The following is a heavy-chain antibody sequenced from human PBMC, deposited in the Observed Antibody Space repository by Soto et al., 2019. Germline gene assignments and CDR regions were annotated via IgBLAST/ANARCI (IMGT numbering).Heavy chain of an antibody. J-gene: IGHJ4*02. CDR1: GYTLTELS. CDR2: FDPEDGET. D-gene: IGHD1-7*01. V-gene: IGHV1-24*01. CDR3: ATANLVAQPYNWNYY. Sequence: ASVKVSCKVSGYTLTELSMHWVRQAPGKGLEWMGGFDPEDGETIYAQKFQGRVTMTEDTSTDTAYMELSSLRSKDTAVYYCATANLVAQPYNWNYYWGQGTLVTVS.